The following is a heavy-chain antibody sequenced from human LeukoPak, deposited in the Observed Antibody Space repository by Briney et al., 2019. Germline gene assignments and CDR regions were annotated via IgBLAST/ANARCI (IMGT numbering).Heavy chain of an antibody. D-gene: IGHD3-3*01. CDR1: GGSISSGGYS. V-gene: IGHV4-61*02. CDR2: IYTSGST. Sequence: SETLFLTCAVSGGSISSGGYSWSWIRQPAGKGLEWIGRIYTSGSTNYNPSLKSRVTMSVDTSKNQFSLKLSSVTAADTAVYYCARDYYDFWSGYTYYGMDVWGQGTTVTVSS. J-gene: IGHJ6*02. CDR3: ARDYYDFWSGYTYYGMDV.